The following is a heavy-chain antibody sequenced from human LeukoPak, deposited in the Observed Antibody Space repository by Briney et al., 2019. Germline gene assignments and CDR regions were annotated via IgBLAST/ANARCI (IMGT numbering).Heavy chain of an antibody. CDR1: GFTFSSYA. Sequence: GGSLRLSCAASGFTFSSYAMSWVRQAPGKGLEWVSAISGSGGSTYYADSVKGRFTISRDNSKNTLYLQMNSLRAEDTAVYYCAKEGSALYDSSGYYYGGYYFDYWGQGTLVTVSS. CDR2: ISGSGGST. CDR3: AKEGSALYDSSGYYYGGYYFDY. V-gene: IGHV3-23*01. D-gene: IGHD3-22*01. J-gene: IGHJ4*02.